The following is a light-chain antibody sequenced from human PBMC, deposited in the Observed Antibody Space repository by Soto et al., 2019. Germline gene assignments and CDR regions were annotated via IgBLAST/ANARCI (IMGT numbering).Light chain of an antibody. Sequence: SSLPQPRSVSGSPGQSVTISCPGTSSDVGGYNYVSWYQQHPGKAPKLMIYDVSKRPSGVPDRFSGSKSGNTASLTISGLQAEDEADYYCCSYAGSYTLVFGGGTKVTVL. CDR3: CSYAGSYTLV. CDR2: DVS. J-gene: IGLJ2*01. CDR1: SSDVGGYNY. V-gene: IGLV2-11*01.